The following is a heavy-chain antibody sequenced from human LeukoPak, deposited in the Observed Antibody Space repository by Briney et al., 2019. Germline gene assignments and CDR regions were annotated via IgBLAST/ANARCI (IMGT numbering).Heavy chain of an antibody. V-gene: IGHV1-2*02. CDR2: INTNSGGT. CDR3: ARDHCTSNSCYEDFYYGMDV. J-gene: IGHJ6*02. D-gene: IGHD2-2*01. Sequence: ASVKVSCKASGYTFTDYYVHWVRQAPGQGLEWMGWINTNSGGTEYAQKFQGRVTMTRDTSISTAYMDLSRLGSDDTAMYYCARDHCTSNSCYEDFYYGMDVWGQGTTVTVSS. CDR1: GYTFTDYY.